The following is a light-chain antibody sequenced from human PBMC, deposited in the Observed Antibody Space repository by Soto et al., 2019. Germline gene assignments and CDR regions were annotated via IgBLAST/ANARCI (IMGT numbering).Light chain of an antibody. V-gene: IGLV4-69*01. CDR2: LNSDGSH. CDR3: QTWGTAIHV. CDR1: SGHNNYA. Sequence: QLVLTQSPSASASLGASVKLTCTLSSGHNNYAIAWHQQQPEKGPRYLMTLNSDGSHTKGDGIPDRFSGSTSGAERYLTISSLQSEDEADYYCQTWGTAIHVFVTGTKLTVL. J-gene: IGLJ1*01.